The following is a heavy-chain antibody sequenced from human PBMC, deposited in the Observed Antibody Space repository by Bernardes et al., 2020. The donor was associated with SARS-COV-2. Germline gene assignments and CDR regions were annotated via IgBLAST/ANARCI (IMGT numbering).Heavy chain of an antibody. D-gene: IGHD1-26*01. Sequence: GGSLRLSCAASGFTFNSYSMNWVRQAPGKGLEWVSSISTSSTYISYSDSVRGRFTISRDNAKNSLYMQMNSLRDEDTAVYYCARDLRGGSQYWGQGTLVTVSS. CDR2: ISTSSTYI. J-gene: IGHJ4*02. CDR1: GFTFNSYS. V-gene: IGHV3-21*01. CDR3: ARDLRGGSQY.